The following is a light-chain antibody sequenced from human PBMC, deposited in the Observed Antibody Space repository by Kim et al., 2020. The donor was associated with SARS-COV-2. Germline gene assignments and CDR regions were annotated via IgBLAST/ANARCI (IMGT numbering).Light chain of an antibody. J-gene: IGLJ2*01. CDR3: CSYASSYMLL. CDR1: SIDIGNYNY. V-gene: IGLV2-11*03. CDR2: DVV. Sequence: QTVTISCTGTSIDIGNYNYVTWYQQHPGKAPKVMIYDVVKRPSGVPDRFSGSKFGNTASLTISGLQAEDEADYHCCSYASSYMLLFGGGTRLTVL.